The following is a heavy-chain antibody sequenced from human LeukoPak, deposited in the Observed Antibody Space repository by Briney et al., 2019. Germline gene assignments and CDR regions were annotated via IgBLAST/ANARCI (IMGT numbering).Heavy chain of an antibody. J-gene: IGHJ4*02. CDR3: ATEFGGDGKVFDY. Sequence: ASVKVSCKASGYTFTGYYMHWVRQAPGQGLEWMGWINPNSGGTNYAQKFQGRVTMTRDTSISTAYMELSSLTPADTAVYYCATEFGGDGKVFDYWGQGTLVTVSS. D-gene: IGHD3-16*01. CDR1: GYTFTGYY. V-gene: IGHV1-2*02. CDR2: INPNSGGT.